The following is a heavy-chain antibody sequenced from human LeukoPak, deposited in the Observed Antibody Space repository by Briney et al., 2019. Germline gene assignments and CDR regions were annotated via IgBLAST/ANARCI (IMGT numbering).Heavy chain of an antibody. Sequence: ASVKVSCKASGYTFTSYGISWVRQAPGQGLEWMGWISAYNGNTNYAQKLQGRVTMTTDTSTSTAYMELRSLRSDDTAVYYCAREGFTRTFYDSSGYPPASLDYWGQGTLVTVSS. CDR1: GYTFTSYG. CDR3: AREGFTRTFYDSSGYPPASLDY. J-gene: IGHJ4*02. V-gene: IGHV1-18*01. D-gene: IGHD3-22*01. CDR2: ISAYNGNT.